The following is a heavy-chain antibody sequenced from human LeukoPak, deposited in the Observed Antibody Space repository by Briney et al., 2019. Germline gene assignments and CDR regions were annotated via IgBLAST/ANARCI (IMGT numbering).Heavy chain of an antibody. Sequence: GGSLRLSCAASGFTFSDYRMNWVRQAPGKGLEWVASIKNDGTKMYYVDSVKGRFTISRDNAKNSLYLQMNSLRAEDTAVYYCARGFLWLFGGQGTLVTVSS. D-gene: IGHD5-18*01. J-gene: IGHJ4*02. CDR1: GFTFSDYR. CDR2: IKNDGTKM. CDR3: ARGFLWLF. V-gene: IGHV3-7*01.